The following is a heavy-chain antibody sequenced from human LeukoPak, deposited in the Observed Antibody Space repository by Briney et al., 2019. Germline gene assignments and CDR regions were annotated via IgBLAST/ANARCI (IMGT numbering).Heavy chain of an antibody. Sequence: GGSLRLSCAASGFTFSSYAISWVRQAPGKGLEWVSAISGSGGSTYYADSVKGRFTISRDNSKNTLYLQMNSLRAEDAAVYYCAKDDYYDSSGYYYPYYYGMDVWGQGTTVTVSS. CDR1: GFTFSSYA. V-gene: IGHV3-23*01. CDR3: AKDDYYDSSGYYYPYYYGMDV. CDR2: ISGSGGST. J-gene: IGHJ6*02. D-gene: IGHD3-22*01.